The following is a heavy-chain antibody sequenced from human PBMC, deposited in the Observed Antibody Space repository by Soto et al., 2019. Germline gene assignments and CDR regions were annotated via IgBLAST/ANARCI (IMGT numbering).Heavy chain of an antibody. D-gene: IGHD3-16*01. V-gene: IGHV4-59*01. CDR1: GGSISNYY. Sequence: PSETLSLTCTVSGGSISNYYWSWIRQPPGKGLEWIGYAFYSGTTNYNPSLNSRVTISVDTSKNQFSLKLSSVTAADTAVYYCVRENYHNIWGRWLDPWGQGTPVTVSS. J-gene: IGHJ5*02. CDR2: AFYSGTT. CDR3: VRENYHNIWGRWLDP.